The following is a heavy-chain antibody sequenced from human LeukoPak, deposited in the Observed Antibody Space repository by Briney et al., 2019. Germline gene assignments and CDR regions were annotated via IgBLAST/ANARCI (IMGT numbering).Heavy chain of an antibody. CDR3: ARDGESYGGIDLFDY. D-gene: IGHD4-23*01. CDR1: GYTFTSYD. CDR2: MNPNSGGT. Sequence: ASVKVSCKASGYTFTSYDINWVRQATGQGLEWMGWMNPNSGGTNYAQKFQGRVTMTRDTSISTVYMELSRLRSDDTAVYYCARDGESYGGIDLFDYWGQGTLVTVSS. V-gene: IGHV1-2*02. J-gene: IGHJ4*02.